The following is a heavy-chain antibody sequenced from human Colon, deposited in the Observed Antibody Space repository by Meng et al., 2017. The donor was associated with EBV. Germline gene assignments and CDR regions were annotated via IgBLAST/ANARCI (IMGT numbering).Heavy chain of an antibody. V-gene: IGHV4-34*12. CDR3: ARRPTGIDY. J-gene: IGHJ4*02. CDR2: IIHGGSP. CDR1: GGSLSGAY. Sequence: QQRLWGEGLLQPPETLSLTCAVNGGSLSGAYWNWIRQPPGKGLEWIGEIIHGGSPSYNPSLKSRVTISIDTSKNQLSLMLSSVTAADTAVYYCARRPTGIDYWGQGTLVTVSS. D-gene: IGHD2-8*02.